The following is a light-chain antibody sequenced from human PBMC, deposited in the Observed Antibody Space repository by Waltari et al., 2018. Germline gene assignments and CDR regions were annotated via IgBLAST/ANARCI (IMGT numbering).Light chain of an antibody. CDR1: SRDIGGDSY. Sequence: QSALTQSASVTGSHGKRLTIYCTGTSRDIGGDSYVSWYQQHPGKAPKLMIYDVVKRPSGVSNRFSGYKSGNTASLTISGLQAEDDAIYYCSSYASSKFGGGTKLTVL. J-gene: IGLJ2*01. CDR3: SSYASSK. CDR2: DVV. V-gene: IGLV2-14*01.